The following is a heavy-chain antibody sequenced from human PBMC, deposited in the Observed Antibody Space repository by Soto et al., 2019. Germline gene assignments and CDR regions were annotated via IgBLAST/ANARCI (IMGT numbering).Heavy chain of an antibody. CDR1: GGSISSYY. V-gene: IGHV4-59*01. CDR2: IYYSGST. Sequence: PSETLSLTCTVSGGSISSYYWSWIRQPPGKGLEWIGYIYYSGSTNYNPSLKSRVTISVDTSKNQFSLKLSSVTAADTAVYYCARDFGPRDDYYYYYGMDVWGQGTTVT. J-gene: IGHJ6*02. D-gene: IGHD3-3*01. CDR3: ARDFGPRDDYYYYYGMDV.